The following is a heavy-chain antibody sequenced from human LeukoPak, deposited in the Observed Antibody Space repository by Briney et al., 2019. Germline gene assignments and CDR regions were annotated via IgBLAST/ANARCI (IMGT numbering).Heavy chain of an antibody. Sequence: ASVKVSCKASGYTFTSYDINWVRQATGQGLEWMGWINPNSGGTNYAQKFQGWVTMTRDTSISTAYMELSRLRSDDTAVYYCARAPPHYYGSGSYGEYYFDYWGQGTLVTVSS. CDR2: INPNSGGT. J-gene: IGHJ4*02. D-gene: IGHD3-10*01. CDR3: ARAPPHYYGSGSYGEYYFDY. CDR1: GYTFTSYD. V-gene: IGHV1-2*04.